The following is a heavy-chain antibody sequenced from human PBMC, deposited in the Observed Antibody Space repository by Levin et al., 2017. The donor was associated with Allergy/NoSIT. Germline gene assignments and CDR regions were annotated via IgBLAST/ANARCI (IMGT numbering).Heavy chain of an antibody. CDR2: FYSGGST. Sequence: GGSLRLSCVASGFSISTNYMTWVRQAPGKGLEWVSIFYSGGSTYYADSVKDRFTISRDNSKNTFYLQMNSLRAEDTAIYYCARGRDPIDYWGQGTLVTVSS. V-gene: IGHV3-53*01. CDR3: ARGRDPIDY. J-gene: IGHJ4*02. CDR1: GFSISTNY.